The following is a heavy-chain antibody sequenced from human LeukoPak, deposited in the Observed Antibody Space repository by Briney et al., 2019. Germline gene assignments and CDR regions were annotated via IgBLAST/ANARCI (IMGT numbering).Heavy chain of an antibody. CDR2: IKRNGDST. V-gene: IGHV3-20*04. CDR3: AREVIRGAKRYYYYWYGMDV. D-gene: IGHD3-10*01. J-gene: IGHJ6*02. CDR1: GFSFDDYG. Sequence: PGMSLRLSRAASGFSFDDYGLTWVRPAPGKGREWVSGIKRNGDSTDYADSVKGRFTISRDNAKNSLYLQMNSLRAEDTAVYYCAREVIRGAKRYYYYWYGMDVWGQGTAVTVSS.